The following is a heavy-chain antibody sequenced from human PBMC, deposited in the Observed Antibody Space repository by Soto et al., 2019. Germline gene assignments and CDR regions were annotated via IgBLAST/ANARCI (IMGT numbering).Heavy chain of an antibody. J-gene: IGHJ4*02. CDR3: AKKPIASAGAPFEF. V-gene: IGHV3-23*01. D-gene: IGHD6-13*01. CDR2: ISASGDTT. Sequence: EVQLLESGGGLGQPGGSLRLSCAASGFTFSSYAINWVRQAPGMGLEWVSVISASGDTTYFADSVEGRFTISRDHSQTSVYPPINSLRTEDTAVYFCAKKPIASAGAPFEFWGQGTLVTVSS. CDR1: GFTFSSYA.